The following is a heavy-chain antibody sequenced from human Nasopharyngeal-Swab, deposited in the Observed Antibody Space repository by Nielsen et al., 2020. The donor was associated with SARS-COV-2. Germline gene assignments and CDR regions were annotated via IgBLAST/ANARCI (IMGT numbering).Heavy chain of an antibody. CDR1: GYTFTSYG. CDR2: ISAYNGNT. CDR3: ARDSIVLMVYAPNYYYYYMDV. J-gene: IGHJ6*03. D-gene: IGHD2-8*01. V-gene: IGHV1-18*01. Sequence: ASVKVSCKASGYTFTSYGISWVRRAPGQGLEWMGWISAYNGNTNYAQKLQGRVTMTTDTSTSTAYMELRSLRSDDTAVYYCARDSIVLMVYAPNYYYYYMDVWGKGTTVTVSS.